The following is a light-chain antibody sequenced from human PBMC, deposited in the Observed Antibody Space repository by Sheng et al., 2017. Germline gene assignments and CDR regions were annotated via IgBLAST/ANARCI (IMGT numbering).Light chain of an antibody. Sequence: QSALTQPASVSGSPGQSITISCTGTSSDVGAYDYVSWYVQHPPAAPKLLIYDVSQRPSGISDRFSGSKSGKTASLTISGLQAEDEADYYCSSYSSSSLYVFGSGTKVTVL. CDR2: DVS. J-gene: IGLJ1*01. CDR1: SSDVGAYDY. CDR3: SSYSSSSLYV. V-gene: IGLV2-14*03.